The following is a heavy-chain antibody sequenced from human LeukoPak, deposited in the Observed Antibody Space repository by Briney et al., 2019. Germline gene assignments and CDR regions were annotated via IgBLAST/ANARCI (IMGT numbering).Heavy chain of an antibody. Sequence: PSETLSLTCTVSGGSISSYYWSWIRQPAGKGLEWIGRIYTSGSTNYNPSLKSRVTISVDKSKSQFSLKLSSVTAADTAVYYCARGYDFWSGPYWYFDLWGRGTLVTVSS. CDR3: ARGYDFWSGPYWYFDL. CDR2: IYTSGST. V-gene: IGHV4-4*07. CDR1: GGSISSYY. J-gene: IGHJ2*01. D-gene: IGHD3-3*01.